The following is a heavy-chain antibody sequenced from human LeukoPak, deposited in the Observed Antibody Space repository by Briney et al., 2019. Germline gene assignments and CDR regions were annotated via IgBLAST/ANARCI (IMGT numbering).Heavy chain of an antibody. CDR2: INSDGSST. CDR3: ARVPDSGSAIDY. D-gene: IGHD1-26*01. V-gene: IGHV3-74*01. Sequence: GTSLRLSCAASGFTFSSYWMHWVRQAPGKGLVWVSRINSDGSSTSYADSVKGRFTISRDNAKNTLYLQMNSLRAEDTAVYYCARVPDSGSAIDYWGQGTLVTVSS. CDR1: GFTFSSYW. J-gene: IGHJ4*02.